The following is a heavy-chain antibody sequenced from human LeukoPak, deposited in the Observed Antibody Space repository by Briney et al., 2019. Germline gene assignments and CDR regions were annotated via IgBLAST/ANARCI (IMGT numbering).Heavy chain of an antibody. Sequence: GGSLRLSCAASGFTFSSYGMHWVRQAPGKGLEWVAFIRYDGSNKYYADSVKGRFTISRDNSKNTLYLQMNSLRAEDTAVYYCARDPGSSSWSNFDYWGQGTLVTVSS. J-gene: IGHJ4*02. D-gene: IGHD6-13*01. CDR1: GFTFSSYG. CDR3: ARDPGSSSWSNFDY. V-gene: IGHV3-30*02. CDR2: IRYDGSNK.